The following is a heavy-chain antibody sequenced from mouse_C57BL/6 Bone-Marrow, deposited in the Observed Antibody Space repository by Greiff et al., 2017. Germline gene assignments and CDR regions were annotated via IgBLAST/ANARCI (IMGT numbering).Heavy chain of an antibody. CDR1: GYTFTSYW. D-gene: IGHD1-1*01. J-gene: IGHJ1*03. Sequence: VKLQQPGPELVKPGASVKLSCKASGYTFTSYWMHWVKQSPGQGLEWIGYINPSYGGTNYNETIKSQATMTVDNSYSTAYMQLIILTSEDSAVDYGARWYYGSSYYGYFDVWGTGTTVTVSS. CDR3: ARWYYGSSYYGYFDV. CDR2: INPSYGGT. V-gene: IGHV1-53*01.